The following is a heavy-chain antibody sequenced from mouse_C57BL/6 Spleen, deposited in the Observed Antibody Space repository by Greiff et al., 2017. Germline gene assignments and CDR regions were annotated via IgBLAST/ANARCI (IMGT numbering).Heavy chain of an antibody. J-gene: IGHJ2*01. CDR2: IYPGDGDT. D-gene: IGHD4-1*01. CDR3: ARKELGRYYFDY. CDR1: GYAFSSSW. V-gene: IGHV1-82*01. Sequence: VQLVESGPELVKPGASVKISCKASGYAFSSSWMNWVKQRPGKGLEWIGRIYPGDGDTNYNGKFKGKATLTADKSSSTAYMQLSSLTSEDSAVYFCARKELGRYYFDYWGQGTTLTVSS.